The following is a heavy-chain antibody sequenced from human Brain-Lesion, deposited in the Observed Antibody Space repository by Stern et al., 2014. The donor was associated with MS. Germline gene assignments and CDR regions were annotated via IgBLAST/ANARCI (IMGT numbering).Heavy chain of an antibody. D-gene: IGHD2-2*01. CDR3: ARGRVVPGFQYYATDV. V-gene: IGHV4-61*02. Sequence: VQLVESGPGLVKPSQTLSLSCTVSGGSISSGGYYWSWIRQPAGKGLEWIGRIFNSGSTSYNTSLKSRVTISIDTSQNPLSPRVNPRTAADTAVYYCARGRVVPGFQYYATDVWGQGTTVIVSS. CDR1: GGSISSGGYY. CDR2: IFNSGST. J-gene: IGHJ6*02.